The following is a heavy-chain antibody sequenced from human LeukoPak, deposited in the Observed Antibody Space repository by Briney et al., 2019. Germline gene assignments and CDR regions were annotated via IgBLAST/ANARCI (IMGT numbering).Heavy chain of an antibody. Sequence: ASVKVSCKASGCTFTSYAISWVRQAPGQGLEWMGRIIPIFGTANYAQKFQGRVTITTDESTSTAYMELSSLRSEDTAVYYCARIPYYGSGSYSPWGQGTLVTVSS. J-gene: IGHJ5*02. CDR3: ARIPYYGSGSYSP. CDR2: IIPIFGTA. CDR1: GCTFTSYA. V-gene: IGHV1-69*05. D-gene: IGHD3-10*01.